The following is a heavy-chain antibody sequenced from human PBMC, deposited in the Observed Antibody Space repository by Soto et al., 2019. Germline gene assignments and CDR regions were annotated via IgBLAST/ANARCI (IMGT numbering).Heavy chain of an antibody. J-gene: IGHJ4*02. CDR2: ISGGGSTT. CDR3: AGDQYYYASGF. Sequence: GGSLRLSCAASGFRFSDHYMTWIRQAPGKGLEWVSRISGGGSTTYYADSVKGRFTVSRDNAKNSLYLQMNSLRAEDTAVYYCAGDQYYYASGFWGQGTLVTVSS. D-gene: IGHD3-10*01. CDR1: GFRFSDHY. V-gene: IGHV3-11*01.